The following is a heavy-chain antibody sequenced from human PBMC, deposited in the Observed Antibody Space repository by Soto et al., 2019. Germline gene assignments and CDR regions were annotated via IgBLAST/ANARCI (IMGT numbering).Heavy chain of an antibody. D-gene: IGHD6-6*01. V-gene: IGHV5-51*01. CDR1: GYRFNNYW. J-gene: IGHJ5*02. CDR2: IYPGDSDT. CDR3: ARTTSSSGYSPFGP. Sequence: GESLKISCTGSGYRFNNYWIGWVRQMPGKGLEWMAIIYPGDSDTRYSPSFQGQVTVSADKSISTAYLQWSSLKASDTAMYFCARTTSSSGYSPFGPWGQGTPVTVSS.